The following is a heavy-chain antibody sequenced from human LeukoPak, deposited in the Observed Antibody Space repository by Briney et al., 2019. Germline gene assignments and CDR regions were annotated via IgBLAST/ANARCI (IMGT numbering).Heavy chain of an antibody. J-gene: IGHJ4*02. CDR3: ARDAGDCSNGICYLFDY. V-gene: IGHV4-61*02. CDR1: GGSISSGNYY. Sequence: PSQTLSLTCTVSGGSISSGNYYWSWIRQPAGKGPEWIGRIYSSGSTNYNPSLKSRVTISVDTSKNQFSLKLNSVTAADTAMYYCARDAGDCSNGICYLFDYWGQGTLVTVPS. CDR2: IYSSGST. D-gene: IGHD2-8*01.